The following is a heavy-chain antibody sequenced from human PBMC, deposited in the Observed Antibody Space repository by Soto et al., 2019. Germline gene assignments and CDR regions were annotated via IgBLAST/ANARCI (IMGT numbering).Heavy chain of an antibody. V-gene: IGHV4-61*01. Sequence: QVQLKEWGPGLVRPSETLSLTCTVSGGSVSSGSHYWSWIRQPPGKGLEWVGYIYNTGSTNYNPSLKSRVTISVDMSKNQFSLKLRSVTTADTAVYYCARNILHSSSSGYYYYGMDVWGRGTTVTVSS. D-gene: IGHD6-6*01. CDR3: ARNILHSSSSGYYYYGMDV. CDR1: GGSVSSGSHY. CDR2: IYNTGST. J-gene: IGHJ6*02.